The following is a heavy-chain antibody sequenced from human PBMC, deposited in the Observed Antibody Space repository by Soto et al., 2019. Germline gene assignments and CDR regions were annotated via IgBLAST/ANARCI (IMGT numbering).Heavy chain of an antibody. V-gene: IGHV4-30-4*01. CDR3: ASRQQQVALVGY. J-gene: IGHJ4*02. Sequence: PSETLSLTCTVSAGYISSGFYFWSWMRQPPGKGLEWLGHIYSSGTAYYNPSLKSRLTISVDASKNQFSLKLTSVTAADTAIYYCASRQQQVALVGYWGQGTLVTVSS. CDR2: IYSSGTA. D-gene: IGHD5-12*01. CDR1: AGYISSGFYF.